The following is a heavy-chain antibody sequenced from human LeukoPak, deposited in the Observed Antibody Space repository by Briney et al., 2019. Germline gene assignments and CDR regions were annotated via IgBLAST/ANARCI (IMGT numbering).Heavy chain of an antibody. CDR1: GFTFSSYA. CDR3: ARSLATSYYYMDV. D-gene: IGHD5-12*01. V-gene: IGHV3-23*01. J-gene: IGHJ6*03. CDR2: ISGSGGST. Sequence: PGGSLRLSCAASGFTFSSYAMSWVRQAPGKGLEWVSAISGSGGSTYYADSVKGRFTISRNNSKNTLYLQMNSLRAEDTAVYYCARSLATSYYYMDVWGKGTTVTVSS.